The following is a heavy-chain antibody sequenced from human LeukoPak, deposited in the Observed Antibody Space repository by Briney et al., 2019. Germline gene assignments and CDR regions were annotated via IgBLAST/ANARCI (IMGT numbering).Heavy chain of an antibody. D-gene: IGHD6-6*01. CDR1: GFTFSSYA. V-gene: IGHV3-23*01. Sequence: PGGSLRLSCAASGFTFSSYAMTWVRQAPGKGLEWVSGISGSGGSTYYADSVKGRFTISRDNSKNTLYLQLNSLRAEDTAVYYCAKGRGSSETYYFDYWGQGTLVTVSS. CDR3: AKGRGSSETYYFDY. CDR2: ISGSGGST. J-gene: IGHJ4*02.